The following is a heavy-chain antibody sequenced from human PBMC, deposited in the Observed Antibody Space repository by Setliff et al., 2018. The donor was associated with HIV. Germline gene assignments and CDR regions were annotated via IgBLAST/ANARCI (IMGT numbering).Heavy chain of an antibody. CDR3: GRGRIGYV. D-gene: IGHD5-18*01. V-gene: IGHV4-34*01. CDR1: GGSFSGYY. CDR2: INHTGST. Sequence: SSETLSLTCAVYGGSFSGYYWNWIRQFPGKGLEWIGEINHTGSTNYNPSLKSRVTISMDTSKNQFSLKMRSVTAADRGVYYCGRGRIGYVWGQGTLVTVSS. J-gene: IGHJ4*02.